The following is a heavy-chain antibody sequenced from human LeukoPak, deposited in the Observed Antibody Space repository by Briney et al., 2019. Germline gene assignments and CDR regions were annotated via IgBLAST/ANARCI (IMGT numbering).Heavy chain of an antibody. V-gene: IGHV3-23*01. CDR2: ISGSGGGT. J-gene: IGHJ4*02. CDR3: AKRGVVTRVILVGFHKEAYYFDS. Sequence: GGSLRLSCAVSGITLSNYGMSWVRQAPGKGLEWVAGISGSGGGTNYADSVKDRFTISRDNPKNTLYLQMNSLRAEDTAVYFCAKRGVVTRVILVGFHKEAYYFDSWGQGALVTVSS. D-gene: IGHD3-22*01. CDR1: GITLSNYG.